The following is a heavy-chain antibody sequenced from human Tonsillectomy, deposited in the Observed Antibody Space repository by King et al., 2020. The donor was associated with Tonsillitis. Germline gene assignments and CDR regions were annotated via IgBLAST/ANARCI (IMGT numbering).Heavy chain of an antibody. Sequence: VQLVESGGGLVKPGGSLRLSCAASGFTFSNAWMSWVRQAPGKGLEWVGRIKSKTDGGTTDYAAPVKGRFTISRDDSKNTLYLQMNSLKTEDPAVYYCTPEVGFSSSSPQADWFDPWGQGTLVTVSS. D-gene: IGHD6-6*01. CDR1: GFTFSNAW. J-gene: IGHJ5*02. V-gene: IGHV3-15*01. CDR2: IKSKTDGGTT. CDR3: TPEVGFSSSSPQADWFDP.